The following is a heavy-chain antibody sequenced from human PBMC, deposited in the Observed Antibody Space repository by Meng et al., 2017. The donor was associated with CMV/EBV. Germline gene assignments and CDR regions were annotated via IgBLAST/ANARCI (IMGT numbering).Heavy chain of an antibody. J-gene: IGHJ6*01. CDR1: TFSGQA. Sequence: TFSGQAMHWVRQDKGKGLEWVAVKSNDGSNKDYADSVKGRFAISRDNSKNTLYLQMNSLRAEDTAVYYCARDRGSGWSNYYYYGMDVWGQGTTVTVSS. V-gene: IGHV3-30*09. CDR2: KSNDGSNK. CDR3: ARDRGSGWSNYYYYGMDV. D-gene: IGHD6-19*01.